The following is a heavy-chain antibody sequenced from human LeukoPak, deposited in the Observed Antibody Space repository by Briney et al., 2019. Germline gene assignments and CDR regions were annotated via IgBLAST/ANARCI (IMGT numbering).Heavy chain of an antibody. CDR2: INTNTGNP. V-gene: IGHV7-4-1*02. Sequence: ASVTVSCTASGYTFTSYGISWVRQAPGQGLEWMGWINTNTGNPTYAQGFTGRFVFSLDTSVSTAYLQISSLKAEDTAVYYCAREVVYGDYQIDYWGQGTLVTVSS. CDR3: AREVVYGDYQIDY. D-gene: IGHD4-17*01. J-gene: IGHJ4*02. CDR1: GYTFTSYG.